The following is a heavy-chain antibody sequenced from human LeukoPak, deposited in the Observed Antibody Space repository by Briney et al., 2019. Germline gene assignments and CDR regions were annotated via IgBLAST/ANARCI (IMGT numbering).Heavy chain of an antibody. Sequence: PGGSLRLSCAASGFTFDDYGMSWVRQAPGKGLEWVSDINLNGDSTGYADSVKGRLSISRDNAKNYLYLQMNSLRAEDTALYYCARRESSYQNYYYYYHMDVWGKGTTVTVSS. D-gene: IGHD3-16*02. V-gene: IGHV3-20*04. CDR3: ARRESSYQNYYYYYHMDV. CDR2: INLNGDST. J-gene: IGHJ6*03. CDR1: GFTFDDYG.